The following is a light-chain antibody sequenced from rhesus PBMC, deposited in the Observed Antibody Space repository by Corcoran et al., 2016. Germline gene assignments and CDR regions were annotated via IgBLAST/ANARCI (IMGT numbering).Light chain of an antibody. V-gene: IGLV2S7*01. Sequence: QSAPTQPHSVSGSPGQSVPISCTGTSSDIGGYDYVSWYQQYPGKAPKLMIYGVSNRPSGVSDRFSGSRSGNTASLTISGLQVEDEADYYCCSYTTSYTFIFGAGTRLTVL. CDR1: SSDIGGYDY. J-gene: IGLJ1*01. CDR2: GVS. CDR3: CSYTTSYTFI.